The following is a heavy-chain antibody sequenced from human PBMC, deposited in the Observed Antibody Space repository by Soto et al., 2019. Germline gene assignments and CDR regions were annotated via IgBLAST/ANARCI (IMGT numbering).Heavy chain of an antibody. D-gene: IGHD6-6*01. CDR3: ARGSSSSPNDAFDI. V-gene: IGHV1-2*04. J-gene: IGHJ3*02. Sequence: ASVKVSCKASGYTFTGYYMHWVRQAPGQGLEWMGWINPNSGGTNYAQKFQGWVTMTRDTSISTAYMELSRLRSDDTAVYYCARGSSSSPNDAFDIWGQGTMVTVSS. CDR1: GYTFTGYY. CDR2: INPNSGGT.